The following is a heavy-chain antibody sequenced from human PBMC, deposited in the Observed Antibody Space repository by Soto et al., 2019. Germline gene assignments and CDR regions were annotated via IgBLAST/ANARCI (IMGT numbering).Heavy chain of an antibody. V-gene: IGHV4-59*01. CDR3: ASVYYYGSGPNPLPHYYYYGMDV. D-gene: IGHD3-10*01. Sequence: QVQLQESGPGLVKPSETLSLTCTVSGGSISSYYWSWIRQPPGKGLEWIGYIYYSGSTNYNPSFKSRVTISVDTSKNEFSLKLSSVTAADTAVYYCASVYYYGSGPNPLPHYYYYGMDVWGQGTTVTVSS. CDR2: IYYSGST. CDR1: GGSISSYY. J-gene: IGHJ6*02.